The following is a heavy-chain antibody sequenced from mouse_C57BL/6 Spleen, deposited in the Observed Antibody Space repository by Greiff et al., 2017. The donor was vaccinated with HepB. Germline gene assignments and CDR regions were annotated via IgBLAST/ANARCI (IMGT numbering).Heavy chain of an antibody. CDR2: IDPSDSYT. J-gene: IGHJ1*03. Sequence: QVQLQQPGAELVRPGTSVKLSCKASGYTFTSYWMHWVKQRPGQGLEWIGVIDPSDSYTNYNQKFKGKATLTVDTSSSTAYMQLSSLTSEDSAVYYCALYDGSSNCYFDVWGTGTTVTVSS. CDR1: GYTFTSYW. D-gene: IGHD1-1*01. V-gene: IGHV1-59*01. CDR3: ALYDGSSNCYFDV.